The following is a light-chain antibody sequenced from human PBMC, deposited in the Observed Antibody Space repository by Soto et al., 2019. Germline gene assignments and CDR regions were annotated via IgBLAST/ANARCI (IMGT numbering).Light chain of an antibody. CDR1: QSLSNNIY. J-gene: IGKJ1*01. V-gene: IGKV3-20*01. Sequence: MTQSPATLSVSPVERATLSGRANQSLSNNIYLAWYQQKPGKAPKLLIYGASTRPTGIPDRFSGSGSGTDFTLTISRLEPEDFAVYYCHQYGDSPWTFGQGTKVDNK. CDR3: HQYGDSPWT. CDR2: GAS.